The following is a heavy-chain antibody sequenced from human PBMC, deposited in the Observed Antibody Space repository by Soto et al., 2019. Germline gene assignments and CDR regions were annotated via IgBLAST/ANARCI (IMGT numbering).Heavy chain of an antibody. CDR1: GYSFTSYW. CDR2: IYPGDSDT. CDR3: AASIFYYGMDV. J-gene: IGHJ6*02. Sequence: PGESLKISFKGSGYSFTSYWIGWVRQMPGKGLEWMGIIYPGDSDTRYSPSFQGQVTISADKSITTTYLQWSSLKASDTAIYYCAASIFYYGMDVWGQGTTVTVAS. V-gene: IGHV5-51*01.